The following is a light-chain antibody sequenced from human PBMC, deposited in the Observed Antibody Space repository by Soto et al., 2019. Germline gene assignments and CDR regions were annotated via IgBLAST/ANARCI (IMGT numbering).Light chain of an antibody. CDR3: QQRSIGLT. Sequence: EIVLTQSPATLSLSPGERATLSCRASQSVSSYLAWYQQKPGQAPRLLIYDASNRASGIPARFSGSGSETDFTLTISSLEPEDFAVYYCQQRSIGLTFGPGTKVDLK. CDR1: QSVSSY. J-gene: IGKJ3*01. V-gene: IGKV3-11*01. CDR2: DAS.